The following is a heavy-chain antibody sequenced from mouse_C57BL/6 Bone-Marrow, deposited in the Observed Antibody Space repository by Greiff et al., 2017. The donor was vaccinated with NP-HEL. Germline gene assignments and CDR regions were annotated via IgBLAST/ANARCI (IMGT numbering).Heavy chain of an antibody. V-gene: IGHV14-1*01. D-gene: IGHD3-3*01. CDR2: IDPEDGDT. CDR1: GFNITDYY. Sequence: VQLQQSGAELVRPGASVKLSCTASGFNITDYYMHWVKQRPEQGLEWIGRIDPEDGDTEYAPKFQGKATMTADSSSNTAYLQLSSLTSEDTAVYYCTSSSARGYFDYWGKGTTLTVSS. J-gene: IGHJ2*01. CDR3: TSSSARGYFDY.